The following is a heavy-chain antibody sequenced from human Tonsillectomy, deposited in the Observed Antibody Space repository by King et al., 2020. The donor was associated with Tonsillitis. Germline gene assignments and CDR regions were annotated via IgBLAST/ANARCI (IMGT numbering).Heavy chain of an antibody. CDR1: GFTFSSYA. CDR2: IYSSGSST. CDR3: AKSLDYYASGTFDY. Sequence: VQLVESGGGLVQPGGSLRLSCAASGFTFSSYAMNWVRQGPGKGLEWGSFIYSSGSSTDYADSVKGRFTISRDNSKNTLYLQMNSLRAEDTAIYYCAKSLDYYASGTFDYWGQGTLVTVSS. V-gene: IGHV3-23*03. D-gene: IGHD3-10*01. J-gene: IGHJ4*01.